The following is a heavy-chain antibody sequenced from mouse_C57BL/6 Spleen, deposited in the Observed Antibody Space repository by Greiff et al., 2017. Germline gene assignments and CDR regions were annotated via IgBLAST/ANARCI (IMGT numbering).Heavy chain of an antibody. CDR1: GFTFSDAW. J-gene: IGHJ1*03. Sequence: EVKVEESGGGLVQPGGSMKLSCAASGFTFSDAWMDWVRQSPEKGLEWVAEIRNKANNHATYYAESVKGRFTISRDDSKSSVYLQMNSLRAEDTGIYYCTRGTIYYYGSNWYFDVWGTGTTVTVSS. CDR3: TRGTIYYYGSNWYFDV. D-gene: IGHD1-1*01. V-gene: IGHV6-6*01. CDR2: IRNKANNHAT.